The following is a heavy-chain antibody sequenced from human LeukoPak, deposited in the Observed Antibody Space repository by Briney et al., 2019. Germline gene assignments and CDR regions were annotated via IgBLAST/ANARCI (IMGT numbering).Heavy chain of an antibody. D-gene: IGHD2-21*02. CDR1: GFTFSSYE. CDR3: ARDQGRFKDCGGDCYAAFDI. CDR2: ISSSGSTI. V-gene: IGHV3-48*03. J-gene: IGHJ3*02. Sequence: GGSLRLSCAASGFTFSSYEMNWVRQAPGKGPEWVSYISSSGSTIYYADSVKGRFTISRDNAKNSLYLQMNSLRAEDTAVYYCARDQGRFKDCGGDCYAAFDIWGQGTMVTVSS.